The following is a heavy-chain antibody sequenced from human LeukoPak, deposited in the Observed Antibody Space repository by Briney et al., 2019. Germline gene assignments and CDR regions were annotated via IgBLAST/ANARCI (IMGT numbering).Heavy chain of an antibody. Sequence: GGSLRLSCAASGFTFSSYWMSWVRQAPGKGLEWVANIKQDGSEKYYVDSVKGRFTISRDNAKNSLYLQMNSLRAEDTAVYYCARDLRSISIAAAGPHNWFDPWGQGTLVTVSS. CDR3: ARDLRSISIAAAGPHNWFDP. CDR1: GFTFSSYW. J-gene: IGHJ5*02. D-gene: IGHD6-13*01. CDR2: IKQDGSEK. V-gene: IGHV3-7*01.